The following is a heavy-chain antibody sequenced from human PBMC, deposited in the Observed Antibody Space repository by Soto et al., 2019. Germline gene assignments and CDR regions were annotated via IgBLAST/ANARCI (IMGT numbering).Heavy chain of an antibody. J-gene: IGHJ6*02. CDR1: GFTVSSNY. CDR3: ARDPPATRHGMDV. Sequence: EVQLVETGGGLIQPGGSLRLSCAASGFTVSSNYMSWVRQAPGKGLEWVSVIYSGGSTYYADSVRGRFTISRDNSKNTLYLQRKSLRAEDTAVYYCARDPPATRHGMDVWGQGPTVTVSS. CDR2: IYSGGST. V-gene: IGHV3-53*02.